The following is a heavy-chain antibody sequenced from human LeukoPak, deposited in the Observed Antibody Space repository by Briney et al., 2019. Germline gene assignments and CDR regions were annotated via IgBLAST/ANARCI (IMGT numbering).Heavy chain of an antibody. D-gene: IGHD3-10*01. Sequence: SETLSLTCAVYGGSFSGYYWSWIRQPPGKGLEWIGEINHSGSTNYNPSLKSRVTISVDTSKNQFSLKLSSVTAADTAVYYCARGPIVRGVNYWGQGTMVTVSS. V-gene: IGHV4-34*01. CDR1: GGSFSGYY. J-gene: IGHJ4*02. CDR3: ARGPIVRGVNY. CDR2: INHSGST.